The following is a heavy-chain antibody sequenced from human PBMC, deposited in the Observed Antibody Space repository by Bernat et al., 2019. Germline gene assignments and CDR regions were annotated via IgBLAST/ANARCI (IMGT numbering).Heavy chain of an antibody. D-gene: IGHD4-23*01. V-gene: IGHV1-2*02. CDR3: VRGGTTLVTPRSFFFDF. J-gene: IGHJ4*02. Sequence: QVQLVQSGAEVKKPGASVKVSCKASGYTFSGYYIHWVRQAPVQGLEWMGWINPNSGGTNYPHEFQGRVTMTRDTSISTVYMGLGRLRSDDTAVYYCVRGGTTLVTPRSFFFDFWGQGTLLTVSS. CDR1: GYTFSGYY. CDR2: INPNSGGT.